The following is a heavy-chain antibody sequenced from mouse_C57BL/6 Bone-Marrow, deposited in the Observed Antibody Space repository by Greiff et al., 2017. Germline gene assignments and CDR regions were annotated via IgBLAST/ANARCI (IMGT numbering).Heavy chain of an antibody. J-gene: IGHJ3*01. Sequence: EVQVVESGGDLVKPGASLKLSCAASGFTFSSYGMSWVRQTPDKRLEWVATISSGGSYTYYPDSVKGRFTISRDNAKNTLYLQMSSLKSEDTAMCYGARRGERAWFAYWGQGTLVTVSA. CDR1: GFTFSSYG. CDR3: ARRGERAWFAY. V-gene: IGHV5-6*01. CDR2: ISSGGSYT.